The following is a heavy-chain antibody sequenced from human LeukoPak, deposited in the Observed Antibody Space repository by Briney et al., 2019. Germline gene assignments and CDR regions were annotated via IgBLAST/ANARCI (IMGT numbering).Heavy chain of an antibody. Sequence: GGSLRLSCAASGFTFSSYAMSWVRQAPGKGLEWVSTISGNGDSTYYADSVKGRFTISRDNSKNTLYLQMNSLRAEDTAVYYCAKVGGSRDIVVVVAVTFDYWGQGTLVTVSS. D-gene: IGHD2-15*01. V-gene: IGHV3-23*01. CDR2: ISGNGDST. CDR3: AKVGGSRDIVVVVAVTFDY. CDR1: GFTFSSYA. J-gene: IGHJ4*02.